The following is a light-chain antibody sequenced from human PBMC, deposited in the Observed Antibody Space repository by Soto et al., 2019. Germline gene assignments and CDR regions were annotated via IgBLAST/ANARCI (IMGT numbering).Light chain of an antibody. CDR1: QSISTY. V-gene: IGKV1-39*01. CDR3: QQSYMDPIT. J-gene: IGKJ5*01. Sequence: DIRVNNSPSSLSAYVGNRVTITCRASQSISTYLNWYQKKPGKAPNLLIYDASRLQSGVPSRFSGSGGGTDFTLSISSVQPEDFATYFCQQSYMDPITFCHGTRLAI. CDR2: DAS.